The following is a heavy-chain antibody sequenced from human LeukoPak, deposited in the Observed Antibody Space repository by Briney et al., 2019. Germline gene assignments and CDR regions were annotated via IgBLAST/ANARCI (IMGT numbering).Heavy chain of an antibody. D-gene: IGHD1-26*01. J-gene: IGHJ2*01. CDR1: GFTFSSYS. CDR2: IGGGGVTT. Sequence: GGSLRLSCAASGFTFSSYSMHWVRQAPGKGPEFVSVIGGGGVTTFYADSVKDRFTISRDNSKNTLYLEMGSLRAEDMAVYYWAREGGGSGLWYYDLWGRGTLVTVSS. CDR3: AREGGGSGLWYYDL. V-gene: IGHV3-64*02.